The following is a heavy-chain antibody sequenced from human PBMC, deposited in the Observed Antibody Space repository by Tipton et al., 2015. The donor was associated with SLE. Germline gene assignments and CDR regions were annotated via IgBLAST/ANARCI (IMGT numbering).Heavy chain of an antibody. V-gene: IGHV1-18*01. CDR3: ARDEWYYYDSSGYYSADAFDI. Sequence: QLVQSGAEVKKPGASVKVSCKASGYTFTSYGISWVRQAPGQGLEWMGWISAYNGNTNYAQKLQGRVTMTTDTSTSTAYMELRSLRSDDTAVYYCARDEWYYYDSSGYYSADAFDIWGQGTMVTVSS. D-gene: IGHD3-22*01. CDR1: GYTFTSYG. J-gene: IGHJ3*02. CDR2: ISAYNGNT.